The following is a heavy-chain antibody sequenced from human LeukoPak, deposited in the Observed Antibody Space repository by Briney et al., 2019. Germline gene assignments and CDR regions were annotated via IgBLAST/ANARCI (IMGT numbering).Heavy chain of an antibody. V-gene: IGHV1-18*01. Sequence: ASVKVSCKASGYTFTSYGISWVRQAPGQGLEWMGWISAYNGNTNYAQKLQGRVTMTTDTSASTAYMELRSLRSDDTAVYYCARGGGAWYYDSSGLDYWGQGTLVTVSS. J-gene: IGHJ4*02. CDR1: GYTFTSYG. CDR3: ARGGGAWYYDSSGLDY. CDR2: ISAYNGNT. D-gene: IGHD3-22*01.